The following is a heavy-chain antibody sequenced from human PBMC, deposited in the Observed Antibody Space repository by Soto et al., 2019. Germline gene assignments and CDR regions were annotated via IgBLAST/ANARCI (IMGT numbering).Heavy chain of an antibody. V-gene: IGHV1-24*01. J-gene: IGHJ3*02. CDR3: ARADQGYCSGGICDNDAFDI. Sequence: ASVKVSCKVSGYTLTELSMHWVRQAPGKGLEWVGGFDPEDGETIYAQKFQGWVTMTRDTSISTAYMELSRLRSDDTAVYYCARADQGYCSGGICDNDAFDIWGQGTMVTVSS. D-gene: IGHD2-15*01. CDR2: FDPEDGET. CDR1: GYTLTELS.